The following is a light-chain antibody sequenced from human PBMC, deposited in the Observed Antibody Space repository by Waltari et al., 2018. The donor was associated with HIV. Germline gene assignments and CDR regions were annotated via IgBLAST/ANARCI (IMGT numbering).Light chain of an antibody. CDR1: QTIDQKS. Sequence: VLTQSPATLSVSPGGNATLSSRASQTIDQKSVSWYQQRPGQAPRLVLFASSTRATGIPDRLRVSESGTEFTLTIRRLEPEDFAIYYCHVYGGSPRWTFGPGTRLE. J-gene: IGKJ1*01. CDR2: ASS. CDR3: HVYGGSPRWT. V-gene: IGKV3-20*01.